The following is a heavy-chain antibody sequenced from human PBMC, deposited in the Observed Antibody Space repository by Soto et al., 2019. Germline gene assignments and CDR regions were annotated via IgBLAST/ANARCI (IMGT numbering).Heavy chain of an antibody. D-gene: IGHD5-18*01. V-gene: IGHV4-59*01. CDR2: IYYSGST. Sequence: SETLSLTCPVSGGSISSYYWSWIRQPPGKGLEWIGYIYYSGSTNYNPSLKSRVTISVDTSKNQFSLKLSSVTAADTAAYYCARSYSYGFGTNRHYYYYGMDVWGQGTTVTVSS. CDR1: GGSISSYY. CDR3: ARSYSYGFGTNRHYYYYGMDV. J-gene: IGHJ6*02.